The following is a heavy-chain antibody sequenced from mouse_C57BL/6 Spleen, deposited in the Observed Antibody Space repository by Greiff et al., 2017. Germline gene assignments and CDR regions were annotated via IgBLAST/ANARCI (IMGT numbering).Heavy chain of an antibody. J-gene: IGHJ2*01. CDR1: GYTFTDHT. V-gene: IGHV1-78*01. CDR3: AREIYYYGSSYEGYYFDY. CDR2: IYPRDGST. D-gene: IGHD1-1*01. Sequence: VQLQESDAELVKPGASVKISCKVSGYTFTDHTIHWMKQRPEQGLEWIGYIYPRDGSTKYNEKFKGKATLTADKSSSTAYMQLNSLTSEDSAVYFCAREIYYYGSSYEGYYFDYWGQGTTLTVSS.